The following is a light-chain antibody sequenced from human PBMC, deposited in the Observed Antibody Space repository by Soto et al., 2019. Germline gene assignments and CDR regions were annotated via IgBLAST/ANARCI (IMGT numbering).Light chain of an antibody. V-gene: IGKV3-20*01. J-gene: IGKJ1*01. CDR2: GAS. CDR3: QQYGSSFTWT. Sequence: EIVLTQSPGTLSLSPGERATLSCRASQSVSSSYLAWYQQKPGQAPRLVIYGASSRATGIPDRFSGSGSGTDFTLTISRLEPEDFAVYYCQQYGSSFTWTFGQGTKVDIK. CDR1: QSVSSSY.